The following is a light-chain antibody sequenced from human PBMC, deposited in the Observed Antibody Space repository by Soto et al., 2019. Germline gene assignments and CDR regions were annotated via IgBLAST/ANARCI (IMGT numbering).Light chain of an antibody. CDR2: QDS. Sequence: SYELTQPTSVSVSPGQTASITCSGDKVGDKYACWYQQKPGQSPVLVIYQDSKRPSGIPERFSGSNSGNTATLTISGTQAMDEADYYCQAWDSSTSVFGTGTKLTVL. V-gene: IGLV3-1*01. CDR1: KVGDKY. CDR3: QAWDSSTSV. J-gene: IGLJ1*01.